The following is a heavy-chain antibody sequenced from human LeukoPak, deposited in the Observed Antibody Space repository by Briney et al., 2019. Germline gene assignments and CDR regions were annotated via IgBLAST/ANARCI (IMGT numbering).Heavy chain of an antibody. D-gene: IGHD6-19*01. V-gene: IGHV4-61*02. CDR3: ARDRPDWKSSGWYSNDY. CDR2: IYTSGST. J-gene: IGHJ4*02. Sequence: SETLSLTCTVSGGSISSGSYYWSWIRQPAGKGLEWIGRIYTSGSTNYNPSLKSRVTMSVDTSKNQFSLKLSSVTAADTAVYYCARDRPDWKSSGWYSNDYWGQGTLVTVSS. CDR1: GGSISSGSYY.